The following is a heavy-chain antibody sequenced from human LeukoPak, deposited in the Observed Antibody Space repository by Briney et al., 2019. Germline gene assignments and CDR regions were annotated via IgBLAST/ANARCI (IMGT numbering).Heavy chain of an antibody. CDR1: GFTVNSNY. J-gene: IGHJ4*02. Sequence: TGGSLRLSCAASGFTVNSNYMTWVRQAPGKGLEWVSVIYSGGATYYADSVKGRFIISRGNSKNTLYLQMNSLRAEDTAVYYCATSSSRIFNYWGQGTLVTVSS. CDR2: IYSGGAT. D-gene: IGHD6-6*01. CDR3: ATSSSRIFNY. V-gene: IGHV3-66*01.